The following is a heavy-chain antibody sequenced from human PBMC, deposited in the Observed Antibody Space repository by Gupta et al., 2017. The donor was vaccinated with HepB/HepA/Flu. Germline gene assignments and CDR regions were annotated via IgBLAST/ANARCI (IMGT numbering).Heavy chain of an antibody. D-gene: IGHD3-16*01. CDR2: IYYSGST. CDR3: ARVSLPAAHPPGGAALGWFDP. CDR1: GGPLSSXX. J-gene: IGHJ5*02. V-gene: IGHV4-59*01. Sequence: QXXXXXXGXXLVXXXETLSXTXTXSGGPLSSXXXXXXRXXXXXXLEWIGYIYYSGSTNYNPSLKSRVTISVDTSKNQFSLKLSSVTAADTAVYYCARVSLPAAHPPGGAALGWFDPWGQGTLVTVSS.